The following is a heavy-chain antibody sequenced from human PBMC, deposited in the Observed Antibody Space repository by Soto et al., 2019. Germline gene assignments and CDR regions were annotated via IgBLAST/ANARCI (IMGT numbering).Heavy chain of an antibody. J-gene: IGHJ4*02. CDR1: GFTFSSYA. CDR2: ISGSGGST. D-gene: IGHD3-10*01. Sequence: EVQLLESGGGLVQPGGSLRLSCAASGFTFSSYAMSWVRQAPGKGLEWVSAISGSGGSTYYADSVKGRFTISRDNSKNTLYLQMNSLSAEDTAVYYCAKDLEVRGVIGYWGQGTLVTVSS. CDR3: AKDLEVRGVIGY. V-gene: IGHV3-23*01.